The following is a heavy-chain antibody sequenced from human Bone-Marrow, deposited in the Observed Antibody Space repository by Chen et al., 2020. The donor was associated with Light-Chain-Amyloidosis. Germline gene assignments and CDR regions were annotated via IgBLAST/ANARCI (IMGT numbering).Heavy chain of an antibody. CDR3: ARGNWNDLAFDV. Sequence: QLQLQESGSGLVTSSQTLSLTCAVSGGSITSGSFSWNWIRQPLGKGLEWIGYVYQSGSTYYNPSLNSRVTISVDLSENHFSLTLRSLTAADSDVYYCARGNWNDLAFDVWGQGTLVTVSS. CDR2: VYQSGST. D-gene: IGHD1-1*01. V-gene: IGHV4-30-2*01. J-gene: IGHJ3*01. CDR1: GGSITSGSFS.